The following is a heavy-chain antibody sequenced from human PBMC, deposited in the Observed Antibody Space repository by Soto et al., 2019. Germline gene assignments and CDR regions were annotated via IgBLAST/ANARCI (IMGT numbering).Heavy chain of an antibody. V-gene: IGHV4-30-4*01. Sequence: PSDTLSLTCTVSGHSINSCDYYWSWIRQPPGKGLEWIGYVFYSGSTYYNPSLQSRVSISIDTSKNQFSLKLTSVTAADTAVYYCAREGFYDRKIDYWGQG. CDR3: AREGFYDRKIDY. CDR2: VFYSGST. J-gene: IGHJ4*02. D-gene: IGHD2-2*01. CDR1: GHSINSCDYY.